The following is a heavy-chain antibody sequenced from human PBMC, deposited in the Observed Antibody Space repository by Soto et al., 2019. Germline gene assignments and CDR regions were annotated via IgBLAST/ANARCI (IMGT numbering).Heavy chain of an antibody. D-gene: IGHD3-16*01. Sequence: QVQLAQSGAEVKKPGSSVKVSRKASGGSFSSYAITWVRRAPGQGLEWMGGIIPISDTAHYAQNFQGRVTMTADKAPTPAYTELTSLRTQDTALFNRAPIGGGFLEDGGQGPQVTVSS. V-gene: IGHV1-69*06. CDR2: IIPISDTA. CDR1: GGSFSSYA. J-gene: IGHJ4*02. CDR3: APIGGGFLED.